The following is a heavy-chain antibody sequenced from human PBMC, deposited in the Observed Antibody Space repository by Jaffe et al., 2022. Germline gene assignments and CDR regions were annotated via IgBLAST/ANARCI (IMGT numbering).Heavy chain of an antibody. Sequence: QVQLQQWGAGLLKPSETLSLTCAVYGGSFSGYYWSWIRQPPGKGLEWIGEINHSGSTNYNPSLKSRVTISVDTSKNQFSLKLSSVTAADTAVYYCARVWGLGYCSGGSCYAFDIWGQGTMVTVSS. J-gene: IGHJ3*02. CDR3: ARVWGLGYCSGGSCYAFDI. CDR2: INHSGST. D-gene: IGHD2-15*01. V-gene: IGHV4-34*01. CDR1: GGSFSGYY.